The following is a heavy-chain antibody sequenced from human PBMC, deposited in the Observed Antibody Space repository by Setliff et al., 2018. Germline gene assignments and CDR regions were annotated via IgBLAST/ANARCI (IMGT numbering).Heavy chain of an antibody. CDR1: GFTFSSSW. D-gene: IGHD7-27*01. J-gene: IGHJ4*02. CDR3: ARDNWGPEY. Sequence: PGESLKISCAASGFTFSSSWMHWVRQAPGKGLVWVSRIKSDGSSTTYADSVKGRFTISRDNAKNTLYLQMNGLRAEDTAVYYCARDNWGPEYWGQGTLVTVSS. CDR2: IKSDGSST. V-gene: IGHV3-74*01.